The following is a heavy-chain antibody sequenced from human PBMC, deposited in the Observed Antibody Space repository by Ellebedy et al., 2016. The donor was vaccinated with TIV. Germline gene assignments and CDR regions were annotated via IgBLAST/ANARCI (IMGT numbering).Heavy chain of an antibody. CDR3: ARGFQDYDSSPFDL. Sequence: GESLKISCVASGFTVGTNYMYWVRQAPGKGLEWVSVLYSDGSTYYADSVKGRFTFSRDNSKNTLLLQMNSLRAEDAALYYCARGFQDYDSSPFDLWGRGTLVTVSS. J-gene: IGHJ4*02. CDR2: LYSDGST. V-gene: IGHV3-66*01. CDR1: GFTVGTNY. D-gene: IGHD3-22*01.